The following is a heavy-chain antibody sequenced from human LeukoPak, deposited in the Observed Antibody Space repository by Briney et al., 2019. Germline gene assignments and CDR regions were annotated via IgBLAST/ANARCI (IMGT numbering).Heavy chain of an antibody. CDR3: ARPIAAGVVWFDP. V-gene: IGHV1-2*02. D-gene: IGHD6-25*01. CDR2: INPNSGDT. Sequence: GASVKVSCKASGYTFTGYYMHWVRQAPGQGLEWMGWINPNSGDTNYAPKFQGRVTMTSDTSISTAYMELSRLRSDDTAVYYCARPIAAGVVWFDPWGQGTLVTVSS. CDR1: GYTFTGYY. J-gene: IGHJ5*02.